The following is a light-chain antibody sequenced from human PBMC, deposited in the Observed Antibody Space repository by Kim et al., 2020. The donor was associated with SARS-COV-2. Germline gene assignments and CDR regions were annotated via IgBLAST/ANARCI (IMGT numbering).Light chain of an antibody. CDR2: GIS. CDR3: QQYNSWPLT. Sequence: VSPGERATLSCRTSQSVSSNLAWYQQKPGQAPRLLISGISTRATGVPARLSGSGSGTEFTLTISSLQSEDFAVYYCQQYNSWPLTFGGGTKVDIK. V-gene: IGKV3-15*01. J-gene: IGKJ4*01. CDR1: QSVSSN.